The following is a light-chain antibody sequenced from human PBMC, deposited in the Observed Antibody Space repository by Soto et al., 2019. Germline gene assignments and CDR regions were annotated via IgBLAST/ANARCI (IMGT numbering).Light chain of an antibody. Sequence: QSALTQPASVSGSPGPSITISCTGTSSDVGSYNLVSWYQQHPGKAPKLMIYEGSKRPSGVSNRFSGSKSGNTASLTISGLQAEDEADYYCCSYAGSSTPRVFGTGTKVTVL. V-gene: IGLV2-23*01. CDR2: EGS. CDR3: CSYAGSSTPRV. CDR1: SSDVGSYNL. J-gene: IGLJ1*01.